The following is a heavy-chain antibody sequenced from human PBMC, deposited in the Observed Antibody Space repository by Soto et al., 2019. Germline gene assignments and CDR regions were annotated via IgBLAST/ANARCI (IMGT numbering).Heavy chain of an antibody. CDR1: GVTVSSNY. Sequence: PGGALILSCSASGVTVSSNYMSWVRQAPGKGLEWVSAISGSGGSTYYADSVKGRFTISRDHSKTTLYLQMNSLRAEDTAVYYCATSVGATRKSGYWGQGTLVTVS. J-gene: IGHJ4*02. CDR2: ISGSGGST. CDR3: ATSVGATRKSGY. V-gene: IGHV3-23*01. D-gene: IGHD1-26*01.